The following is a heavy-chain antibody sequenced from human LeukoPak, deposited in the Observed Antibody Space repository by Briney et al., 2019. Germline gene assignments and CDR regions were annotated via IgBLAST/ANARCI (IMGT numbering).Heavy chain of an antibody. D-gene: IGHD4-11*01. CDR2: ISSSSSYI. CDR1: GFTFSSYS. V-gene: IGHV3-21*01. CDR3: ARDSNDYPKWFDP. J-gene: IGHJ5*02. Sequence: GGSLRLSCAASGFTFSSYSMNWVRQAPGKGLEWVASISSSSSYIYYADSVKGRFTISRDNAKNSLYLQINSLRAEDTAVYYCARDSNDYPKWFDPWGQGTLVTVSS.